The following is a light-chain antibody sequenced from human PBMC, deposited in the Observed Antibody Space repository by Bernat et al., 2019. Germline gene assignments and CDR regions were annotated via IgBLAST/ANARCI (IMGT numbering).Light chain of an antibody. V-gene: IGLV2-14*03. J-gene: IGLJ1*01. Sequence: QSALTQPAPVSGSPGQSITISCTGTSSDVGGYNYVSWYQQHPGKAPKLMIYDVSNRPSGVSNRFSGSKSGNTASLTISGLQAEDEADYYCSSYPSSSTYVIGTGTKVTVL. CDR1: SSDVGGYNY. CDR2: DVS. CDR3: SSYPSSSTYV.